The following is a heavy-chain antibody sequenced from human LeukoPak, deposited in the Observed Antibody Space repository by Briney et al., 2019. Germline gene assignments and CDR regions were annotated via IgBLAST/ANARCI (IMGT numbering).Heavy chain of an antibody. V-gene: IGHV4-34*01. Sequence: SETLSLTCAVYGGSFSGYYWSWIRQPPGKGLEWIGEINHSGSTNYNPSLKSRVTISVDTSKNQFSLKLSSVTAADTAVYYCARGHDYGDYFLRLHWFDPWGQGTLVTVSS. CDR3: ARGHDYGDYFLRLHWFDP. D-gene: IGHD4-17*01. J-gene: IGHJ5*02. CDR2: INHSGST. CDR1: GGSFSGYY.